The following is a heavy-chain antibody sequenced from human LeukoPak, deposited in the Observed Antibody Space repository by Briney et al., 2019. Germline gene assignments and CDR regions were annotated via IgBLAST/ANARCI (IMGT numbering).Heavy chain of an antibody. V-gene: IGHV4-59*01. CDR2: IHYSGST. CDR1: GGSISTYY. D-gene: IGHD6-6*01. Sequence: SETLSLTCTVSGGSISTYYWSWMRQPPGKGLEWIGYIHYSGSTNYNPSLKSRVTISVDTSKNQFSLKLSSVTAADTAVYYCARVDPDSSSTLEVFDYWGQGTLVTVSS. J-gene: IGHJ4*02. CDR3: ARVDPDSSSTLEVFDY.